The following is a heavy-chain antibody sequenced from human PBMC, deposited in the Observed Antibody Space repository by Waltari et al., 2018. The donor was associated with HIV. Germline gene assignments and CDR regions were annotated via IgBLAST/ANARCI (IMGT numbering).Heavy chain of an antibody. D-gene: IGHD1-26*01. CDR2: VKYDNSEM. CDR1: GFTFSSFW. CDR3: ARSHSGRFDY. J-gene: IGHJ4*02. Sequence: VESGGDWVQPGGSLKISCAASGFTFSSFWMTWVRQAPGRGPEWVANVKYDNSEMFYADSVRGRFTIFRDNSKKVVFLQMNNLTIDDSATYLGARSHSGRFDYWGQGTVVTVSS. V-gene: IGHV3-7*01.